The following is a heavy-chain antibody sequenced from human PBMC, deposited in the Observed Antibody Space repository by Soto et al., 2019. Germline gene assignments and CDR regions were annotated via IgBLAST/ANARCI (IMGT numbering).Heavy chain of an antibody. D-gene: IGHD6-13*01. CDR1: RFNFSSYS. J-gene: IGHJ5*02. V-gene: IGHV3-48*01. CDR3: AGGMSGSWRSPRVDP. CDR2: ISHSSRTI. Sequence: EVQLVESGGGLVQPGESLRLSCAASRFNFSSYSMNWVRQTPGKGLEFIAYISHSSRTIYYADSVKGRFTISRDNAKISLHLQMNSLRVENTGVYYCAGGMSGSWRSPRVDPWGLGTLVTVSS.